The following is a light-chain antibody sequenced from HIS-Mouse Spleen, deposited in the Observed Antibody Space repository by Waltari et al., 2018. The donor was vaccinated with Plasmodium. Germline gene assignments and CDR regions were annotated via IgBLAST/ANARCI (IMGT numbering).Light chain of an antibody. V-gene: IGLV3-10*01. CDR3: YSTDSSGNHRV. CDR2: EDS. J-gene: IGLJ3*02. Sequence: SYELTQPPSVSVSPGQTARITCSGDALPKKYAYWYQQKSGQAPVLVIYEDSKRPSGIPERPSGSSSGTIATLTISGAQVEDEADYYCYSTDSSGNHRVFGGGTKLTVL. CDR1: ALPKKY.